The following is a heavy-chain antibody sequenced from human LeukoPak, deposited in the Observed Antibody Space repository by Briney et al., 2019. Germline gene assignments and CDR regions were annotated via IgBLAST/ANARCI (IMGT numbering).Heavy chain of an antibody. Sequence: PGGSLRLSCAASGFTFDDYAMHWVRQAPGKGLEWVSLISGDGGSTYYADSVRGRFTISRDNSKNSLYLQMNSLRTEDTALYYCAKDRYYDSSGYYSPGDWGQGTLVTVSS. CDR3: AKDRYYDSSGYYSPGD. CDR1: GFTFDDYA. D-gene: IGHD3-22*01. V-gene: IGHV3-43*02. CDR2: ISGDGGST. J-gene: IGHJ4*02.